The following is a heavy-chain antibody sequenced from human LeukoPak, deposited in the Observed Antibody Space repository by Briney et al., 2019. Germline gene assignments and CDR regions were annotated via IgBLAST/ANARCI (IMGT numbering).Heavy chain of an antibody. CDR1: GGSFSGYY. V-gene: IGHV4-34*01. Sequence: PSETLSLTCAVYGGSFSGYYWSWIRQPPGKGLEWIGEINHSGSTNYNPSLKSRVTISVDTSKNQFSLKLSSVTAADTAVYYCARRSGWQLYYYYYMDVWGKGTTVTVSS. CDR2: INHSGST. D-gene: IGHD6-19*01. J-gene: IGHJ6*03. CDR3: ARRSGWQLYYYYYMDV.